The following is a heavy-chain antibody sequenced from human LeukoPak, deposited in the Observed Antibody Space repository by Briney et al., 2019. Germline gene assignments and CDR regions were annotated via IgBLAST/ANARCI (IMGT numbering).Heavy chain of an antibody. D-gene: IGHD3-10*01. CDR1: GFTFTNYG. V-gene: IGHV1-18*01. Sequence: ASVKVSCKASGFTFTNYGISWVRQAPGPGLEWMGWISAYNGNTNYAQKFQGRATMTTDTSMTTAYMELRSLRSDGPAVYYCAREGYFGSGIDYNYGMDVWGQGATVTVSS. CDR3: AREGYFGSGIDYNYGMDV. J-gene: IGHJ6*02. CDR2: ISAYNGNT.